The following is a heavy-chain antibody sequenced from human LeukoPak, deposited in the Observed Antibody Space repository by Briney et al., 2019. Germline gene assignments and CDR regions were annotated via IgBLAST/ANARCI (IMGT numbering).Heavy chain of an antibody. V-gene: IGHV4-34*01. Sequence: SETLSLTCAVYGGSFSGYYWSWIRQPPGKGLEWIGEINHSGSTNYNPSLKSRVTISVDTSKNQFSLKLSSVTAADTAVYYCARYYGSGNNWFDPWGQGTLVIVSS. J-gene: IGHJ5*02. CDR1: GGSFSGYY. CDR3: ARYYGSGNNWFDP. CDR2: INHSGST. D-gene: IGHD3-10*01.